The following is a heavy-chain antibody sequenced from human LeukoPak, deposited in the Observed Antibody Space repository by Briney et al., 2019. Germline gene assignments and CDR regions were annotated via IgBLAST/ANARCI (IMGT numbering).Heavy chain of an antibody. Sequence: GGSLRLSCAASGFTFSSYSMNWVRQAPGKGLEWVSSISRTSNYIYYADSVKGRFTISRDNAKNSLYLQMNSLRAEDKAVYYCARVEESASFDPWGQGTLVTVSS. CDR3: ARVEESASFDP. J-gene: IGHJ5*02. CDR2: ISRTSNYI. D-gene: IGHD3-3*01. CDR1: GFTFSSYS. V-gene: IGHV3-21*01.